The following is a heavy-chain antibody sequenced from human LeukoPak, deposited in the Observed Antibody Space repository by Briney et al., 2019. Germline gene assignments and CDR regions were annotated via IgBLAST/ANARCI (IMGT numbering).Heavy chain of an antibody. CDR1: GGSISSSVYY. CDR2: MYSGGST. D-gene: IGHD5-12*01. V-gene: IGHV4-39*01. J-gene: IGHJ4*02. Sequence: SETLSLTCTVSGGSISSSVYYWGWIRQPPGRGLEWIGSMYSGGSTYYNASLKSRVTFSVDTSKNQFSLKLSSVTAADTAVYYCARHMGNSGYEHFDYWGQGTLVTVSS. CDR3: ARHMGNSGYEHFDY.